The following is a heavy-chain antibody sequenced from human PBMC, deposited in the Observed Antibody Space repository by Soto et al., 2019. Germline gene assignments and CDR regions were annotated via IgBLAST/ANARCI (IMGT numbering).Heavy chain of an antibody. Sequence: QVQLVESGGGVVQPGRSLRLSCAASGFTFSSYGMHWVRQAPGKGLDWVAVISYDGSNKYYGDSVKGRFTISRDNSKNTLYLQMTSLRAEDTAVYYCAKDLLGYCISTSCYFDYWGQGTLVTVSS. D-gene: IGHD2-2*01. CDR2: ISYDGSNK. CDR1: GFTFSSYG. CDR3: AKDLLGYCISTSCYFDY. V-gene: IGHV3-30*18. J-gene: IGHJ4*02.